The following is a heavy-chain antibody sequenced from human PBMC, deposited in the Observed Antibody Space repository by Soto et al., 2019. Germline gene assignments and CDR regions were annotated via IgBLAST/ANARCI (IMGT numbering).Heavy chain of an antibody. D-gene: IGHD3-3*01. Sequence: SETLSLSCTVSGGYISSSNYYWAWIRQSPGKGLEWIGSVYYNGFTYYNPSLKSRVTISVDTSKNQFSLKLTSVTAADTAVYYCARMGDFWSGPGELDPWGQGTLGTVSS. V-gene: IGHV4-39*01. CDR1: GGYISSSNYY. CDR3: ARMGDFWSGPGELDP. CDR2: VYYNGFT. J-gene: IGHJ5*02.